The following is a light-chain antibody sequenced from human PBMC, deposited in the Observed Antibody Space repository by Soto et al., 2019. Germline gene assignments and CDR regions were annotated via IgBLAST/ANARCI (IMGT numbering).Light chain of an antibody. J-gene: IGKJ1*01. CDR3: QQYGSSPRT. Sequence: EIVLTQSPDTLSLSPGERATLSCRASQSVSSSFLAWYRQKPGQAPRLLIYGASSRATGIPDRFSGSGSGTDFTLTISRLEPEDFAVYYCQQYGSSPRTFGQGTKVDI. CDR1: QSVSSSF. CDR2: GAS. V-gene: IGKV3-20*01.